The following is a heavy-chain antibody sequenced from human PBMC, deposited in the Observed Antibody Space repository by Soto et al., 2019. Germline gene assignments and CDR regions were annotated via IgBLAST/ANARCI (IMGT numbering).Heavy chain of an antibody. D-gene: IGHD6-13*01. CDR3: ATSNWYTLNY. J-gene: IGHJ4*02. V-gene: IGHV3-7*01. Sequence: GGSLRLCCDASGLIFSNYFMAWVRLTPGKGLEWVANINSDGSATFHADSVKGRFSVSRDNARNSLYLHLTGLRVDDSAVYYSATSNWYTLNYWGQGTLVTVSS. CDR1: GLIFSNYF. CDR2: INSDGSAT.